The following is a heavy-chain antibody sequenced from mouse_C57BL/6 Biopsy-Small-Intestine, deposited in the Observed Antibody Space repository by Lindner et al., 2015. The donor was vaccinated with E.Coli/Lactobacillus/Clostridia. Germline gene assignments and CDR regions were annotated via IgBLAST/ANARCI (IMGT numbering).Heavy chain of an antibody. D-gene: IGHD1-1*02. CDR3: ATRGSYPKVHAFDI. V-gene: IGHV1-66*01. CDR1: GYTLSSYD. Sequence: SVKVSCKASGYTLSSYDIHWVRQAPGQGLEWMGWISGDNINTDYAQNFQGRVTMTTDTSTSTPYMELRSLRFDDTAVYYCATRGSYPKVHAFDIWGQGTMVTVSS. J-gene: IGHJ3*01. CDR2: ISGDNINT.